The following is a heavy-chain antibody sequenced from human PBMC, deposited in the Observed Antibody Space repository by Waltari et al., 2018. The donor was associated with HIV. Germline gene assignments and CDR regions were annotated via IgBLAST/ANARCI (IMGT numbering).Heavy chain of an antibody. D-gene: IGHD6-19*01. CDR3: ARDMAVGDYYYGMDV. Sequence: QVQLVQSGAEVKKPGASVKVSCKASGYTFTSHYMHWVRQAPGQGLEWMGIITPSGFDTNYAQKFRGRVTLTRDTSTSTDYMELTSLGSDDTAVYYCARDMAVGDYYYGMDVWGQGTTVTVSS. CDR2: ITPSGFDT. V-gene: IGHV1-46*01. J-gene: IGHJ6*02. CDR1: GYTFTSHY.